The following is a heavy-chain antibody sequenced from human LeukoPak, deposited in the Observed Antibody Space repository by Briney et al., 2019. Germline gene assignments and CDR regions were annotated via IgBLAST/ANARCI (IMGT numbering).Heavy chain of an antibody. J-gene: IGHJ5*02. CDR3: ARDKEGYNDFWSGYYPNWFDP. Sequence: ASVKVSCKASGYTFTSYGISWVRQAPGQGLEWMGWISAYNGNTNYAQKLQGRGTMTTDTSTSTAYMELRSLRSDDTAVYYCARDKEGYNDFWSGYYPNWFDPWGQGTLVTVSS. CDR1: GYTFTSYG. D-gene: IGHD3-3*01. V-gene: IGHV1-18*01. CDR2: ISAYNGNT.